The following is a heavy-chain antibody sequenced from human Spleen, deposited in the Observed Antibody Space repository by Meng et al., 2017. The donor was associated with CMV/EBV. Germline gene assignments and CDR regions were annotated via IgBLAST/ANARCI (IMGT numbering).Heavy chain of an antibody. CDR3: ARAPHSGWLPDYFDY. V-gene: IGHV4-34*01. CDR2: INHSGST. J-gene: IGHJ4*02. Sequence: SQTLSLTCAVYGGSFSGYYWSWIRQPPGKGLEWIGEINHSGSTNYNPSLKSRVTLSVDTSKNQFSLRLNSLTAADTAVYYCARAPHSGWLPDYFDYWGQGTLVTVSS. CDR1: GGSFSGYY. D-gene: IGHD5-12*01.